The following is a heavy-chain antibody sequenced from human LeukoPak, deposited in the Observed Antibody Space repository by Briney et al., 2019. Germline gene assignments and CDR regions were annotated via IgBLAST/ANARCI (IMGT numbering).Heavy chain of an antibody. CDR2: IYRSGNT. CDR1: GYSIGSDFY. D-gene: IGHD2-21*01. J-gene: IGHJ5*02. V-gene: IGHV4-38-2*02. Sequence: SETLSLTCIVSGYSIGSDFYWGWIRQPPGKGLEWIASIYRSGNTYSNSSLKSRVRMSIDTSKNHFSLMLTSVTAADTAVYYCARHSVASPSDAWGPGTQVTVSS. CDR3: ARHSVASPSDA.